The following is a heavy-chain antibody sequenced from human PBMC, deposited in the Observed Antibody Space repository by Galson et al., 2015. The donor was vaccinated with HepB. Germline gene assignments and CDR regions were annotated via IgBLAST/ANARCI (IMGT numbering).Heavy chain of an antibody. CDR1: GGSTTSTTYY. Sequence: TLSLTCSVSGGSTTSTTYYWNWIRQPAGKGLEWIGRIYSSGTTNYSPSLESRVSMSVDTSKNQFPLRLRSLTAADTALYFCARGETGWLFGQGSRHDSWGQGTRVTVSS. D-gene: IGHD3/OR15-3a*01. J-gene: IGHJ4*02. CDR3: ARGETGWLFGQGSRHDS. CDR2: IYSSGTT. V-gene: IGHV4-61*02.